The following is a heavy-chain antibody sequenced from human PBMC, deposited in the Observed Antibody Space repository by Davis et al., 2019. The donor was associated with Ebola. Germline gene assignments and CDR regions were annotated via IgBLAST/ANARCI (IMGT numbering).Heavy chain of an antibody. CDR3: ARVATDWFDP. CDR1: GFTFSSYW. CDR2: INGDGTIT. V-gene: IGHV3-74*01. J-gene: IGHJ5*01. Sequence: PAGSLSLSCSASGFTFSSYWMHWVRHAQGTGLVWVSNINGDGTITNYADSVKDRFTISRDNAKKTLYLQMNSLRVEDAGLYFCARVATDWFDPWGQGTLVTVSS.